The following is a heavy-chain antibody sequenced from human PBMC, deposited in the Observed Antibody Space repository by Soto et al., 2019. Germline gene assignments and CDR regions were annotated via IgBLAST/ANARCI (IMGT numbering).Heavy chain of an antibody. Sequence: SETLSLTCTVSGGSISSSSYYWGWIRQPPGKGLEWIGSIYYSGSTYYNPSLKSRVTISVDTSKNQFSLKLSSVTAADTAVYYCARRNGIFGVVHYYYYMDVWGKGTTVTVSS. D-gene: IGHD3-3*01. V-gene: IGHV4-39*01. J-gene: IGHJ6*03. CDR3: ARRNGIFGVVHYYYYMDV. CDR1: GGSISSSSYY. CDR2: IYYSGST.